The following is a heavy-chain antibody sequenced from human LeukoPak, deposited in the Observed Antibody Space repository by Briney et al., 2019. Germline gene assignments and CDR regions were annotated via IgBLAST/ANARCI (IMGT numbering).Heavy chain of an antibody. CDR3: ARAVLLYGMDV. CDR2: IYYSGST. CDR1: GGSISSSSYY. Sequence: SETLSLTCTVSGGSISSSSYYWGWIRQPPGKGLEWIGSIYYSGSTYYNPSLKSRVTISVDTSKNQFSLKLSSVTAADTAVYYCARAVLLYGMDVWGQGTTVTVSS. D-gene: IGHD3-10*01. J-gene: IGHJ6*02. V-gene: IGHV4-39*07.